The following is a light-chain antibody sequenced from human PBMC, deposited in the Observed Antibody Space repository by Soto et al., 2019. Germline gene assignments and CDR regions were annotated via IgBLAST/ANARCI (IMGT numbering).Light chain of an antibody. CDR3: SSYSTTSSPHVL. V-gene: IGLV1-40*01. CDR2: EVT. J-gene: IGLJ2*01. Sequence: QSVPTQPPSVSGAPGQRVTISCTGNNSNLGAGYDVHWYQQLPGAAPKLMIYEVTYRPSGVSARFSGSKSGNTASLTISGLQAEDEADYYCSSYSTTSSPHVLFGGGTKLTVL. CDR1: NSNLGAGYD.